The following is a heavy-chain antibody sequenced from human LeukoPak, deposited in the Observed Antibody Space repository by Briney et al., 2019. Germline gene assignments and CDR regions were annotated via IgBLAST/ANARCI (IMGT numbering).Heavy chain of an antibody. CDR1: GFTFSSYW. D-gene: IGHD5-24*01. V-gene: IGHV3-7*03. Sequence: GGSLRLSCAPSGFTFSSYWMTWVRQAPGKGLGWVANIKQDGSEKNYVDSVKGRFTISRDNSKNSLYLQMNSLRAEDTAVYYCARDPPRHVQVPCYWGQGTRVTVSS. J-gene: IGHJ4*02. CDR2: IKQDGSEK. CDR3: ARDPPRHVQVPCY.